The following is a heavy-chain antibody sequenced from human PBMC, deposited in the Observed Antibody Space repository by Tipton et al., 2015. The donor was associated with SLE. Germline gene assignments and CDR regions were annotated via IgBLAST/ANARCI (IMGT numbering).Heavy chain of an antibody. CDR2: IYYSGST. J-gene: IGHJ4*02. D-gene: IGHD7-27*01. CDR3: ARGPMGILDY. Sequence: TLSLTCTVSGGSISSSSYYWGWIRQPPGKGLEWIGCIYYSGSTYYNPSLKSRVTISVDTSKNQFSLKLSSVTAADTAVYYCARGPMGILDYWGQGTLVTVSS. V-gene: IGHV4-39*07. CDR1: GGSISSSSYY.